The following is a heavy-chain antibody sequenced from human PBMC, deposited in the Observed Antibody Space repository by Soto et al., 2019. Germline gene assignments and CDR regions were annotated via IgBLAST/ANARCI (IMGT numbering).Heavy chain of an antibody. CDR1: GFTFSSYW. CDR2: ISSSSSST. J-gene: IGHJ4*02. Sequence: SGGSLRLSCAASGFTFSSYWMHWVRQAPGKGLEWVSYISSSSSSTYYADSVKGRFTISRDNAKNSLYLQMNSLRDEDTAVYYCARDSPYYYDSSGYPAVFDYWGQGTLVTVSS. V-gene: IGHV3-48*02. CDR3: ARDSPYYYDSSGYPAVFDY. D-gene: IGHD3-22*01.